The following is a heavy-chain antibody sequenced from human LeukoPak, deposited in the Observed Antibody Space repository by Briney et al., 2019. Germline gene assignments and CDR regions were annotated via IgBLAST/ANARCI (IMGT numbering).Heavy chain of an antibody. Sequence: GGSLRLSCAASGFTFDDYDMHWVRQAPGKGLEWVSGISWNSGSIGYADSVKGRFTISRDNAKNSLYLQMNSLRAEDTALYYCAKEGYSSGWVLDYWGQGTLVTVSS. CDR1: GFTFDDYD. CDR3: AKEGYSSGWVLDY. D-gene: IGHD6-19*01. J-gene: IGHJ4*02. CDR2: ISWNSGSI. V-gene: IGHV3-9*01.